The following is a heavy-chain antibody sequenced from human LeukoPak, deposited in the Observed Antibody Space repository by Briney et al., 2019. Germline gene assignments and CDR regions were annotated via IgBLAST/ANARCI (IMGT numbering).Heavy chain of an antibody. D-gene: IGHD1-26*01. CDR1: GFTFSRNW. V-gene: IGHV3-74*01. Sequence: GGSLRLSCEASGFTFSRNWMHWVRQAPGKGLVLVSRINGDGSSTSYADSVKGRFTVSRDNAKNTLYLQMNSLRAEDTAVYYCSGDYYHPTGDWGQGTLVTVSS. CDR3: SGDYYHPTGD. CDR2: INGDGSST. J-gene: IGHJ4*02.